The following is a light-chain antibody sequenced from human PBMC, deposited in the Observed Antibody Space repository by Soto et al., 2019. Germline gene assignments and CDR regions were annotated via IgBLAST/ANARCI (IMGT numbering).Light chain of an antibody. CDR1: SRDVGGYNH. CDR2: QVS. CDR3: SSYSDESFYV. V-gene: IGLV2-8*01. Sequence: QSALTQPPSASGSPGQSVTISCTGTSRDVGGYNHVSWYQQHSGKAPKLMLYQVSERPSGVPDRFSASKSGNTASLTVSGLQAEDEADYYCSSYSDESFYVFGTGTKLTVL. J-gene: IGLJ1*01.